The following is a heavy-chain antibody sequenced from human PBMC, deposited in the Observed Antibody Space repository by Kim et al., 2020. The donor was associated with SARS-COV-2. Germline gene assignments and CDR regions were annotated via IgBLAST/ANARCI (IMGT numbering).Heavy chain of an antibody. J-gene: IGHJ5*02. CDR3: ARDLGEYSSGWGWFDP. D-gene: IGHD6-19*01. Sequence: SVKVSCKASGGTFSSYAISWVRQAPGQGLEWMGRIIPILGIANYAQKFQGRVTITADKSTSTAYMELSSLRSEDTAVYYCARDLGEYSSGWGWFDPWGQGTLVTVSS. CDR2: IIPILGIA. CDR1: GGTFSSYA. V-gene: IGHV1-69*04.